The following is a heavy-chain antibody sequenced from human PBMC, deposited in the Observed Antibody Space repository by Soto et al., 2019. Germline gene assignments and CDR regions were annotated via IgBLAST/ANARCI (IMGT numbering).Heavy chain of an antibody. CDR1: GYTFTGYY. D-gene: IGHD5-12*01. Sequence: GASVKVSCKASGYTFTGYYMHWVRQAPGQGLEWMGWINPNSGGTNYAQKFQGRVTMTRDTSISTAYMELSRLRSDDTAVYYCASGDLIYSGYPKSGGMDVWGQGTPVTVYS. CDR2: INPNSGGT. V-gene: IGHV1-2*02. J-gene: IGHJ6*02. CDR3: ASGDLIYSGYPKSGGMDV.